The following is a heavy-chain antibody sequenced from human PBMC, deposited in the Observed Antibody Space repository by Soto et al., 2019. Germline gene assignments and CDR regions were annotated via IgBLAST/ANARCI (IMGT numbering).Heavy chain of an antibody. V-gene: IGHV3-30-3*01. CDR3: ARDVIGYQLPKGVYYYYGMDV. J-gene: IGHJ6*02. Sequence: PGGSLRLSCAASGFSFSSYAMHWVRQAPGKGLEWVAVISYDGSNKYYADSVKGRFTISRDNSKSTLYLQMNSLRAEDTAVYYCARDVIGYQLPKGVYYYYGMDVWGQGT. CDR1: GFSFSSYA. CDR2: ISYDGSNK. D-gene: IGHD2-2*01.